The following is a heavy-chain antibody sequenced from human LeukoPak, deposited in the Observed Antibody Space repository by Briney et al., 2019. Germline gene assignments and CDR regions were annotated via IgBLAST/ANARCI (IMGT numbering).Heavy chain of an antibody. CDR2: VSGSGVST. CDR1: GFTFSGFA. Sequence: GGSLRLSCAASGFTFSGFAMSWVRQAPGKGLEWVSAVSGSGVSTYYADSVKGRFTVSRDNSKNTLYLQMNSLRAEDTAVYYCAKDRYYYSSGSAGSYTIDYWGQGTLVTVSS. V-gene: IGHV3-23*01. CDR3: AKDRYYYSSGSAGSYTIDY. D-gene: IGHD3-22*01. J-gene: IGHJ4*02.